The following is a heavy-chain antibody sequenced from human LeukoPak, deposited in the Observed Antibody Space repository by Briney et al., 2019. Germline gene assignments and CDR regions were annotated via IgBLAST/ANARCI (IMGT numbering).Heavy chain of an antibody. V-gene: IGHV3-48*01. CDR2: ISSSSSTI. CDR1: GFTFSSYS. Sequence: PGGSLRLSCAASGFTFSSYSMNWVRQAPGKGLEWVSYISSSSSTIYYADSVKGRFTISRDNAKNSLYLQMNSLRAEDTAVYYCARDNSVRDEAWWFNPWGQGTLVTVSS. D-gene: IGHD5-24*01. J-gene: IGHJ5*02. CDR3: ARDNSVRDEAWWFNP.